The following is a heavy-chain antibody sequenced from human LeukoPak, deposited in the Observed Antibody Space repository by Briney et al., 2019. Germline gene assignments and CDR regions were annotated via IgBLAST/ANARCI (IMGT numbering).Heavy chain of an antibody. V-gene: IGHV3-33*01. CDR1: GFTFSSYG. CDR2: IWYDGSNK. D-gene: IGHD3-9*01. J-gene: IGHJ6*02. Sequence: GGSLRLSCAASGFTFSSYGMHGGRQAPGEGLEWVAVIWYDGSNKYYADSVKGRFTISRDNSKNTLYLQMNSLRAEDPAVHYCARDHSDLLTGYYENYYYYGMDVWGQGTTVTVSS. CDR3: ARDHSDLLTGYYENYYYYGMDV.